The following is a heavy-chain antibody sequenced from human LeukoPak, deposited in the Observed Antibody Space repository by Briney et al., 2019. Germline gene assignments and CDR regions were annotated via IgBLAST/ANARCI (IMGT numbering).Heavy chain of an antibody. CDR1: GFTFSGSA. CDR2: IRSKANSYAT. V-gene: IGHV3-73*01. Sequence: GGSLRLSCAASGFTFSGSAMHWVRQASGKGLEWVGRIRSKANSYATAYAASVKGRFTISRDDSKNTAYLQMNSLKTEDTAVYYCTRHDNSSSWYGAFDIWGQGTMVTVSS. D-gene: IGHD6-13*01. J-gene: IGHJ3*02. CDR3: TRHDNSSSWYGAFDI.